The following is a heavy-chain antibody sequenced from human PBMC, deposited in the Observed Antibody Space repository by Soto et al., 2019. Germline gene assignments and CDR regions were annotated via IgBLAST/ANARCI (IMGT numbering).Heavy chain of an antibody. D-gene: IGHD4-17*01. CDR1: GGSISSYD. J-gene: IGHJ6*02. CDR2: IYYSGGT. CDR3: AREGYGALGGMDV. V-gene: IGHV4-59*01. Sequence: SETLSLTCTVSGGSISSYDWSWIRQPPGKGLEWIGYIYYSGGTNYNPSLKSRVTISVDTSKNQFSLKLSSVTAADTAVYYCAREGYGALGGMDVWGQGTTVTVSS.